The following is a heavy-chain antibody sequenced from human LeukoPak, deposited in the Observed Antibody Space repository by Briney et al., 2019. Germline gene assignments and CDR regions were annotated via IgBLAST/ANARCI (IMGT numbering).Heavy chain of an antibody. Sequence: PGGSLRLSCAASGFTFSSYAMHWVRQAPGKGLEYVSAISSTGGSTYYANSVKGRFTISRDNSKNTLYLQMGSLRAEDMAVYYCARVVRGYNYGPSDAWGQGTLVTVSS. D-gene: IGHD5-18*01. V-gene: IGHV3-64*01. CDR3: ARVVRGYNYGPSDA. J-gene: IGHJ4*02. CDR2: ISSTGGST. CDR1: GFTFSSYA.